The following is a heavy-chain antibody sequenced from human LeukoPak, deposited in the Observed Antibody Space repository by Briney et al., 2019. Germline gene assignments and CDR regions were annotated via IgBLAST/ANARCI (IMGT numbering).Heavy chain of an antibody. V-gene: IGHV4-59*01. D-gene: IGHD3-10*01. Sequence: PSETLSLTCTVSGGSMSRYYWSWVRQPPGKGLEWIGYIYYSGSTNYNPSLKSRVTISVDTSKNQFSLNLSSVTAADTAVYYCARANSWGSYYWLDPWGQGTLVTVSS. CDR3: ARANSWGSYYWLDP. CDR1: GGSMSRYY. J-gene: IGHJ5*02. CDR2: IYYSGST.